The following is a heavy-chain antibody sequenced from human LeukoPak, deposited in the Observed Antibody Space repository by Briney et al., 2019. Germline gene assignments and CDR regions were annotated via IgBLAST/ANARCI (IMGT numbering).Heavy chain of an antibody. Sequence: GGSLRLSCVASGFTFDDYAMHWVRQAPGKGLEWVSGISWNSGSIGYADSVKGRFTISRDNAKNSLYLQMNSLRAEDTAVYYCARDPGATIPVFDYWGQGTLVTVSS. CDR3: ARDPGATIPVFDY. CDR1: GFTFDDYA. V-gene: IGHV3-9*01. D-gene: IGHD1-26*01. CDR2: ISWNSGSI. J-gene: IGHJ4*02.